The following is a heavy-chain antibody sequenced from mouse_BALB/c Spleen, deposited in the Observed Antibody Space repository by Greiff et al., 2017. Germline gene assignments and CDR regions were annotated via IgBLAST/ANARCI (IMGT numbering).Heavy chain of an antibody. Sequence: EVHLVESGGGLVKPGGSLKLSCAASGFTFSDYYMYWVRQTPEKRLEWVATISDGGSYTYYPDSVKGRFTISRDNAKNNLYLQMSSLKSEDTAMYYCARDYYGSGWYFDVWGAGTTVTVSS. CDR2: ISDGGSYT. CDR3: ARDYYGSGWYFDV. V-gene: IGHV5-4*02. CDR1: GFTFSDYY. D-gene: IGHD1-1*01. J-gene: IGHJ1*01.